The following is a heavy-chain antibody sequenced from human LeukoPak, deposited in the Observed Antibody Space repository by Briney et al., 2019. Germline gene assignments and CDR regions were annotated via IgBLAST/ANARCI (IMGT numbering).Heavy chain of an antibody. CDR1: GFTFSSYT. CDR2: ISPSASST. D-gene: IGHD3-10*01. CDR3: VRDFLGESGAGGP. J-gene: IGHJ5*02. V-gene: IGHV3-21*01. Sequence: GGSPRLSCAGSGFTFSSYTMNWIRQAPGKGLEWASSISPSASSTWHADSVKGRFTISRDNARNSVHLQMTNLRVDDTAVYYCVRDFLGESGAGGPWGQGILVTVSS.